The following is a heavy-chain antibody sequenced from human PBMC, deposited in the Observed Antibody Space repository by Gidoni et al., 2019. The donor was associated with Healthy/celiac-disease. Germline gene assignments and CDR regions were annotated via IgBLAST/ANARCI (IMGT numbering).Heavy chain of an antibody. D-gene: IGHD5-12*01. CDR2: IRSKAYGGAK. J-gene: IGHJ4*02. V-gene: IGHV3-49*04. CDR3: TRGYELGSGYDSASPDY. Sequence: EVQLVESGGGLVQPGRSLRLSCTASGFTFGDYAMSWVRQAPGKGLELVGFIRSKAYGGAKEYAASVKGRFTISRDDSKSIAYLQMNSLKTEDTAVYYCTRGYELGSGYDSASPDYWGQGTLVTVSS. CDR1: GFTFGDYA.